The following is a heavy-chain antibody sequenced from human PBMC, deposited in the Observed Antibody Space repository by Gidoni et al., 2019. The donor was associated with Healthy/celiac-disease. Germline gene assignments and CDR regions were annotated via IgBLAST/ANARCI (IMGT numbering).Heavy chain of an antibody. CDR2: ISGSGGST. V-gene: IGHV3-23*01. CDR1: GCTFSSYA. CDR3: AKAGSSYYDSSGPCAFDY. Sequence: EVQLLESGGGLVQPGGSLRLSCAASGCTFSSYAMSWVRQAPGKGLEWVSAISGSGGSTYYADSVKGRFTISRDNSKNTLYLQMNSLRAEDTAVYYCAKAGSSYYDSSGPCAFDYWGQGTLVTVSS. D-gene: IGHD3-22*01. J-gene: IGHJ4*02.